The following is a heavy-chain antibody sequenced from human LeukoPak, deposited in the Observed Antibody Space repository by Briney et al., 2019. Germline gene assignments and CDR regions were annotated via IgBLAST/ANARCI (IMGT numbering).Heavy chain of an antibody. CDR1: GGSFSGYY. CDR3: ASQYFMITFGGVIVTYFDY. J-gene: IGHJ4*02. CDR2: INHSGST. D-gene: IGHD3-16*02. V-gene: IGHV4-34*01. Sequence: PSETLSLTCAVYGGSFSGYYWSWIRQPPGKGLEWIGEINHSGSTNYNPSLKSRVTISVDTSKNQFSLKLSSVTAADTAVYYCASQYFMITFGGVIVTYFDYWGQGTLVTVSS.